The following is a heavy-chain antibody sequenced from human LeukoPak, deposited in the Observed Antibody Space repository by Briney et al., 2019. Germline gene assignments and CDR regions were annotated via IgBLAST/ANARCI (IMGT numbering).Heavy chain of an antibody. J-gene: IGHJ4*02. Sequence: ASVNVSCKASGYTFTSYGISWVRQAPGQGLEWMGWISAYNGNTNYAQKLQGRVTVTTDTSTSTAYMELRSLRSDDTAVYYCASGYCSSTSCYPDYWGQGTLVTVSS. D-gene: IGHD2-2*01. V-gene: IGHV1-18*01. CDR3: ASGYCSSTSCYPDY. CDR2: ISAYNGNT. CDR1: GYTFTSYG.